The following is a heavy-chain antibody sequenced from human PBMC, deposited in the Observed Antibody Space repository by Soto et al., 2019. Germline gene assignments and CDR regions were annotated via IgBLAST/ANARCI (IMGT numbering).Heavy chain of an antibody. CDR3: ARALVRGIAVDYYYYYMDV. D-gene: IGHD6-19*01. J-gene: IGHJ6*03. CDR1: GGSISSYY. Sequence: SETLSLTCTVSGGSISSYYWSWIRQPPGKGLEWIGYIYYSGSTNYNPSLKSRVTISVDTSKNQFSLKLSSVTAADTAVYYCARALVRGIAVDYYYYYMDVWGKGTTVTVSS. CDR2: IYYSGST. V-gene: IGHV4-59*08.